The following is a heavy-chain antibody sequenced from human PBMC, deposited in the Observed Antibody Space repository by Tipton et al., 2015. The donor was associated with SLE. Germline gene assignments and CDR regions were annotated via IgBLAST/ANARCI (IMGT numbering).Heavy chain of an antibody. D-gene: IGHD6-13*01. CDR2: INHSGST. CDR3: AREGIAAAGGFDL. CDR1: GGSISSYY. V-gene: IGHV4-34*01. Sequence: TLSLTCTVSGGSISSYYWSWIRQPPGKGLEWIGEINHSGSTNYNPSLKSRVTISVDTSKNQFSLKLSSVTAADTAVYYCAREGIAAAGGFDLWGRGTLVTVSS. J-gene: IGHJ2*01.